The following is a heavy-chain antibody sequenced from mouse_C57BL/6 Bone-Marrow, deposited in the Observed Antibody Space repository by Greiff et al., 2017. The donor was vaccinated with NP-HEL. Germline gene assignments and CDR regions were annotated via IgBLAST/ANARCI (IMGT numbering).Heavy chain of an antibody. D-gene: IGHD2-3*01. J-gene: IGHJ3*01. CDR1: GYTFTSYG. CDR3: ARGWLGAWFAY. Sequence: VQGVESGAELARPGASVKLSCKASGYTFTSYGISWVRQRTGQGLEWIGEIYPRSGNTYYNEKFKGKATLTADKSSSTAYMELRSLTSEDSAVYFCARGWLGAWFAYWGQGTLVTVSA. CDR2: IYPRSGNT. V-gene: IGHV1-81*01.